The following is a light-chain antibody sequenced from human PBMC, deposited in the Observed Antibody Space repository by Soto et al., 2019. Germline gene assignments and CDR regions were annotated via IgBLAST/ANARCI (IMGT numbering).Light chain of an antibody. CDR2: GNS. CDR3: QSYDSSLSGYAV. J-gene: IGLJ7*01. CDR1: NSNIGAGYG. V-gene: IGLV1-40*01. Sequence: QPVLTQPPSVSGAPGQRVTISCTGSNSNIGAGYGVHWYQQLPGTAPKLLIYGNSNRPSGVPDRFSGSKSGTSASLAITGLQAEDEADYFCQSYDSSLSGYAVFGGGTQLTVL.